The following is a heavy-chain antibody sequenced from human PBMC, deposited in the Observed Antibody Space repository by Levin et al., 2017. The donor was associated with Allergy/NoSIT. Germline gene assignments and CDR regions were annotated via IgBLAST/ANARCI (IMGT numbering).Heavy chain of an antibody. J-gene: IGHJ4*02. CDR3: AKDRHDYGDLDY. V-gene: IGHV3-30*18. CDR2: ISYDGSNK. CDR1: GFTFSSYG. D-gene: IGHD4-17*01. Sequence: LSLTCAASGFTFSSYGMHWVRQAPGKGLEWVAVISYDGSNKYYADSVKGRFTISRDNSKNTLYLQMNSLRAEDTAVYYCAKDRHDYGDLDYWGQGTLVTVSS.